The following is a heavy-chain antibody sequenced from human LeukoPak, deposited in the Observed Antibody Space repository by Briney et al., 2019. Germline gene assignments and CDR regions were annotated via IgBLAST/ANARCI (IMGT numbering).Heavy chain of an antibody. V-gene: IGHV3-20*04. CDR1: GFTFDDYG. Sequence: GGSLRLSCAASGFTFDDYGMSWVRQAPGKGLEWVSSINWNGGSTGYADSVKGRFTISRDNAKNSLYLQMNSLRAEDTASYYCARAETTGIQVGLPVHNWGQGTLVTVSS. D-gene: IGHD5-18*01. CDR2: INWNGGST. J-gene: IGHJ4*02. CDR3: ARAETTGIQVGLPVHN.